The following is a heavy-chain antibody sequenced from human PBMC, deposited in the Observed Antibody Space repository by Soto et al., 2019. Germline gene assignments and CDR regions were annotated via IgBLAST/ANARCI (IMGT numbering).Heavy chain of an antibody. J-gene: IGHJ2*01. CDR3: ERDPLWGPDKVLWYFDL. CDR2: ISYDGSNK. Sequence: QVQLVESGGGVVQPGRSLRLSCAASGFTFNNYAMHWVRQAPGKGLEWVALISYDGSNKYYADSVKGRFTISRDNSKNTLYLQMHSLGSEDTAVYYCERDPLWGPDKVLWYFDLWGRGTLVTVSS. V-gene: IGHV3-30-3*01. CDR1: GFTFNNYA. D-gene: IGHD2-15*01.